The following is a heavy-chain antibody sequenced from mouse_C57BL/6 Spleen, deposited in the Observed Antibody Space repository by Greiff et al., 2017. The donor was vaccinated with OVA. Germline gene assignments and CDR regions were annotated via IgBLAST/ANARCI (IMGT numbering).Heavy chain of an antibody. V-gene: IGHV2-9-1*01. CDR3: AKKCVLSRYYYAMEY. J-gene: IGHJ4*01. CDR1: GFSLTSYA. CDR2: IWTGGGT. Sequence: VHLLESGPGLVAPSPTLSISCTVSGFSLTSYAISWVRQPPGQGLEWLGVIWTGGGTTYYSAPNSRLNSSKANSKSKVFLKMNSLQTDDTARDYGAKKCVLSRYYYAMEYWGQGTSVTVAS.